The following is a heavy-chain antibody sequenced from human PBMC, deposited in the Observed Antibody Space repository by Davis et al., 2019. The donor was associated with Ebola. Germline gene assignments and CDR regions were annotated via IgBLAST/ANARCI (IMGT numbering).Heavy chain of an antibody. CDR1: GGSISGSSSSSYY. CDR3: ARDPWGSGGGPFDP. D-gene: IGHD3-16*01. V-gene: IGHV4-39*07. J-gene: IGHJ5*02. CDR2: IYYSGST. Sequence: SETLSLTCTVSGGSISGSSSSSYYWGWIRQPPGKGLEWIGRIYYSGSTDYNPSLKSRVTITVDRSKNQFFLNLRSVTAADTAVYYCARDPWGSGGGPFDPWGQGILVTVSS.